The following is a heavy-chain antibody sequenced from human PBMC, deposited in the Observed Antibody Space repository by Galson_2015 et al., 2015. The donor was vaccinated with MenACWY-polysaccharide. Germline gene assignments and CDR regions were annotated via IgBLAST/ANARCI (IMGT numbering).Heavy chain of an antibody. J-gene: IGHJ5*02. CDR2: IIPIFGTT. CDR3: LGVTIVRGGGTPP. V-gene: IGHV1-69*13. CDR1: GGTFSGYA. Sequence: SVKVSCKASGGTFSGYAISWVRQAPGQGLEWMGGIIPIFGTTNYAQKFQGRVTITADESTSTAYMELSSLRSEDTAVYYCLGVTIVRGGGTPPWGQGTLVTVSS. D-gene: IGHD3-10*01.